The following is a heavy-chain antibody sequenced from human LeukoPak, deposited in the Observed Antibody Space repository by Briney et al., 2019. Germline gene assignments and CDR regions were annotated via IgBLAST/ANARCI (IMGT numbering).Heavy chain of an antibody. Sequence: SETLSLTCTVSGGSISSSSYYWGWLRQPPGKGLEWIVSIYYSGSTYYNPSLKSRVTISVDTSKNQFSLKLSSVTAADTAVYYCAREDYDFWSGYWAFDYWGQGTLVTVSS. D-gene: IGHD3-3*01. CDR2: IYYSGST. J-gene: IGHJ4*02. V-gene: IGHV4-39*07. CDR1: GGSISSSSYY. CDR3: AREDYDFWSGYWAFDY.